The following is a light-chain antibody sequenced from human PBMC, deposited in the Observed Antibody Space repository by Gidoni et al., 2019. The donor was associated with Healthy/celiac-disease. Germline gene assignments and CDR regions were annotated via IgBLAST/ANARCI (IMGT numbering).Light chain of an antibody. Sequence: EIVLTQSPATLSLSPGERAPLSCRASLSVSSYLAWYQQKPGQAPRLLIYDASNRATGIPARFSGSGSGTDFTLTISSLEPEDFAVYYCQQRSNLDACGGGTKVEIK. CDR3: QQRSNLDA. V-gene: IGKV3-11*01. J-gene: IGKJ4*01. CDR2: DAS. CDR1: LSVSSY.